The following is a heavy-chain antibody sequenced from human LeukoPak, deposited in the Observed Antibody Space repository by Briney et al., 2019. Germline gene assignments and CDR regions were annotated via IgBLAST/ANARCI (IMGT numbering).Heavy chain of an antibody. CDR3: GRDPYDYVWGGYNY. J-gene: IGHJ4*02. D-gene: IGHD3-16*01. CDR1: GYSISSGYY. V-gene: IGHV4-38-2*02. Sequence: SETLSLTCTVSGYSISSGYYWGWIRQPPGKGLEWIGSIYHSGSTYYNPSLKSRVTISVDTSKNQFSLKLSSVTAADTAVSYCGRDPYDYVWGGYNYWGQGTWVTVSS. CDR2: IYHSGST.